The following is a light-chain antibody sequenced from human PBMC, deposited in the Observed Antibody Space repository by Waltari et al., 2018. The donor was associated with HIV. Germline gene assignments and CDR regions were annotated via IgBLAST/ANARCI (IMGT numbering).Light chain of an antibody. Sequence: VMTQSPATLSVSPGERATLSCRVSQSVKTNLAWYQQKPGQAPRLLIHGASTTASGVAARFSGSGSGTEFTLTINSLQSEDAAVYFCQQYYHWPRTFGQGTKV. CDR3: QQYYHWPRT. J-gene: IGKJ1*01. CDR1: QSVKTN. CDR2: GAS. V-gene: IGKV3D-15*01.